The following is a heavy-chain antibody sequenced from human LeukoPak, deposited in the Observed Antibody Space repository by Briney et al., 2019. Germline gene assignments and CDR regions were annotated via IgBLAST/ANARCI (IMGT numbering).Heavy chain of an antibody. CDR2: VYNGGST. D-gene: IGHD5-24*01. CDR3: ARGPDDGYNYIVH. V-gene: IGHV4-59*02. CDR1: DGSVSSFY. Sequence: KASETLSLTCTVSDGSVSSFYWSWIRQPPGKGLEWIGYVYNGGSTDYNPSLKSRVTVSVDTSKNQFSLNLRSVTAADTAVYYCARGPDDGYNYIVHWGQGTLVSVSS. J-gene: IGHJ5*02.